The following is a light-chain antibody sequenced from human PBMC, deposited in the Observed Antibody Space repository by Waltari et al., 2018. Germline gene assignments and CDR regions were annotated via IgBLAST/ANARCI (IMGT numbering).Light chain of an antibody. CDR2: EAT. CDR3: CSYADSNTWV. J-gene: IGLJ3*02. CDR1: SSDFGYYNL. Sequence: QSALTQPASVSGSPGQSITISCTGTSSDFGYYNLVSWYQRHPGKPPKLIIYEATKRPSDISNHFSSSKSGNTASLTISGLQAEDEADYFCCSYADSNTWVFGGGTRLTVL. V-gene: IGLV2-23*01.